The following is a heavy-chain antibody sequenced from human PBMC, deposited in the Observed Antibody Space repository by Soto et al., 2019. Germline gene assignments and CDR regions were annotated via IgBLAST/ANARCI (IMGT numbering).Heavy chain of an antibody. CDR1: GASINSGAYY. J-gene: IGHJ5*01. V-gene: IGHV4-31*03. D-gene: IGHD3-9*01. Sequence: QVQLQESGPGLVKPSETLSLTCTVSGASINSGAYYWSWIRQLPGKGLEWIGYINYRGTTYFHPSLKSRVAISSDTSQNQFSLRVISMTAADTAVYFCARVSATGTRWFDSWGQGTLVTVSS. CDR2: INYRGTT. CDR3: ARVSATGTRWFDS.